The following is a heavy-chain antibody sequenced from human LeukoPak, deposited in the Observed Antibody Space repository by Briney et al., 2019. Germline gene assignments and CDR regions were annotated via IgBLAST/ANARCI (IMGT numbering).Heavy chain of an antibody. CDR3: ARSSGLRFLDY. CDR2: IYYSGST. V-gene: IGHV4-39*01. CDR1: GDSISSNSYF. J-gene: IGHJ4*02. Sequence: SETLSLTCTVSGDSISSNSYFWGWIRQPPGKGLEWIGNIYYSGSTYYNPSLKSRVTISVDTSKSQFSLKLSSVTAADTAVYYCARSSGLRFLDYWGQGTLVTVSS. D-gene: IGHD3-3*01.